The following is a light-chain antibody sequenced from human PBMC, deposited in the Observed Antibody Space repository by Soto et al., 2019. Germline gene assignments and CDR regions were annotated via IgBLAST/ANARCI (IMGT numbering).Light chain of an antibody. CDR1: QSVASNY. V-gene: IGKV3-20*01. CDR3: HQYGISHT. J-gene: IGKJ2*01. CDR2: GAS. Sequence: EIVLTQSPGTLSLSPGERATLSCRASQSVASNYLAWYQQKPGQDPRVLIYGASSRATGIPDRFSGSGSGTDFTLTISRLEPEDFAVYYCHQYGISHTFGQGTKLEIK.